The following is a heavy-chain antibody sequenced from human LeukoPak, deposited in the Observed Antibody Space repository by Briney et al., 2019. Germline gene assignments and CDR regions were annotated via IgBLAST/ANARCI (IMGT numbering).Heavy chain of an antibody. CDR3: ARDDDWNYEDY. D-gene: IGHD1-7*01. J-gene: IGHJ4*02. V-gene: IGHV3-48*04. CDR1: GFTFSSYA. CDR2: ISSSSSTI. Sequence: AGGSLRLSCAASGFTFSSYAMSWVRQAPGKGLEWVSYISSSSSTIYYADSVKGRFTITRDNAKKSLYLQMNRLRAEDTAVYYCARDDDWNYEDYWGQGTLVTVSS.